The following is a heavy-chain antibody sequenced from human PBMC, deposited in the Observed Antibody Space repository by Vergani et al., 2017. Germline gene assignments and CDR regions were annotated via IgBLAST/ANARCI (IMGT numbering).Heavy chain of an antibody. CDR3: ARDRAEMELLSIDY. Sequence: EVQLVESGGGLVQPGRSLRLSCAASGFTFDDYAMHWVRQAPGKGLEWVSGISWNSGSIGYADSVKGRFTISRDNAKNSLYLQMNSLRAEDTAVYYCARDRAEMELLSIDYWGQGTLVTVSS. CDR1: GFTFDDYA. CDR2: ISWNSGSI. J-gene: IGHJ4*02. D-gene: IGHD5-24*01. V-gene: IGHV3-9*01.